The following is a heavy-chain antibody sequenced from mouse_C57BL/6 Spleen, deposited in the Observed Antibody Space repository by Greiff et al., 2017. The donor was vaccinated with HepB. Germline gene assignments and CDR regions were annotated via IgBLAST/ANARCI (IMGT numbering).Heavy chain of an antibody. CDR1: GYTFTSYW. V-gene: IGHV1-69*01. CDR3: TRTIYYDHDGGFAY. J-gene: IGHJ3*01. Sequence: VQLQQPGAELVMPGASVKLSCKASGYTFTSYWMHWVKQRPGQGLEWIGEIDPSDSYTNYNQKFKGKSTLTVDKSSSTAYMQLSSLTSEDSAVYYCTRTIYYDHDGGFAYWGQGTLVTVSA. D-gene: IGHD2-4*01. CDR2: IDPSDSYT.